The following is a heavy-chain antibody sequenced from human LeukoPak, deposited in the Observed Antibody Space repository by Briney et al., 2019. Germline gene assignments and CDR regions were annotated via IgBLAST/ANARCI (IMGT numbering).Heavy chain of an antibody. D-gene: IGHD3-16*01. Sequence: GGSLRLSCVASGFTFSSYSMDWVRQAPGKGLEWVSSISSYSSYIYYADSVRGRFTISRDNAKNSLYLQMNSLRAADMAVYYCAKPVAGDRYFDYWGQGTLVTVSS. J-gene: IGHJ4*02. CDR3: AKPVAGDRYFDY. CDR2: ISSYSSYI. V-gene: IGHV3-21*01. CDR1: GFTFSSYS.